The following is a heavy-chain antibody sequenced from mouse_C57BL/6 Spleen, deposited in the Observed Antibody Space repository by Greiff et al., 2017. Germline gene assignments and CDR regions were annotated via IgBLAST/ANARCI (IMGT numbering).Heavy chain of an antibody. Sequence: QVQLQQPGAELVKPGASVKLSCKASGYTFTSYWMHWVKQRPGRGLEWIGRIDPNSGGTKYNEKFKSKATLTVDKPSSTAYMQLSSLTSEDSAVYYCASDYYGSSYGWYFDVWGTGTTVTISS. J-gene: IGHJ1*03. CDR3: ASDYYGSSYGWYFDV. V-gene: IGHV1-72*01. D-gene: IGHD1-1*01. CDR1: GYTFTSYW. CDR2: IDPNSGGT.